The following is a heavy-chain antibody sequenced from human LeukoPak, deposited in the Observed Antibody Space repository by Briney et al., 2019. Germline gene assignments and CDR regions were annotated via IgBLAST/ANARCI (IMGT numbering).Heavy chain of an antibody. CDR3: AKDSCSSTTCYWDY. CDR2: ISGSGGGT. J-gene: IGHJ4*02. Sequence: QTGGSLRLSCAASGFTFSTYAMSWVRQAPGTGLGWASAISGSGGGTYYADSVKGRFTISRDNSKNTLYLQMSSLRAEDTAIYYCAKDSCSSTTCYWDYWGQGTLVTVSS. V-gene: IGHV3-23*01. CDR1: GFTFSTYA. D-gene: IGHD2-2*01.